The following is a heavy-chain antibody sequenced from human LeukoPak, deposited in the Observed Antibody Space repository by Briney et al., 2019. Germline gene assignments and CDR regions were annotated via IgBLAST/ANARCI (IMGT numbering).Heavy chain of an antibody. CDR3: AKVANPSPFSYYYMDV. D-gene: IGHD1-14*01. J-gene: IGHJ6*03. CDR2: ISGSGGST. V-gene: IGHV3-23*01. CDR1: GFTFSSDW. Sequence: GGSLRLSCAASGFTFSSDWMIWVRQAPGKGLEWVSAISGSGGSTYYADSVKGRFTISRDNSKNTLYLQMNSLRAEDTAVYYCAKVANPSPFSYYYMDVWGKGTTVTVSS.